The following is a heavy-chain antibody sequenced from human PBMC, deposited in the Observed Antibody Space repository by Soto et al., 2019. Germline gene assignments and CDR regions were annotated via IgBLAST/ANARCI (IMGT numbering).Heavy chain of an antibody. J-gene: IGHJ4*02. CDR3: TVLGTGTLRY. CDR2: IKSKTDGETS. Sequence: EVQLVESGGGLVQPGGSLRLSCAASGFTFSTAWMSWVRQAPGKGLEWVGRIKSKTDGETSDYAAPMKGRFTISRDDSKNMLFLQMNSLKTEDTAVYYCTVLGTGTLRYWGQGSLVTVTS. D-gene: IGHD1-7*01. V-gene: IGHV3-15*01. CDR1: GFTFSTAW.